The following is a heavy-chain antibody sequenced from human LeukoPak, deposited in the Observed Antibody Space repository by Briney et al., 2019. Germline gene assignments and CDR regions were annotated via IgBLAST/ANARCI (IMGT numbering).Heavy chain of an antibody. CDR3: AREGYCSGGSCWGYFDY. J-gene: IGHJ4*02. V-gene: IGHV3-30*04. D-gene: IGHD2-15*01. CDR1: GFTINKYT. CDR2: ISSDGRDN. Sequence: AGSLRRSAAASGFTINKYTMHWVRQAPGKGREWGALISSDGRDNYYADSVKGRFTTSRDNSKNTLYLQMNSVRGEDTAEYYCAREGYCSGGSCWGYFDYWGKETLVTVSS.